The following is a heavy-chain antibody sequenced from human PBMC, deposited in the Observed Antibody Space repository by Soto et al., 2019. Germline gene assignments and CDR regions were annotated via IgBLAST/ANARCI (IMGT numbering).Heavy chain of an antibody. J-gene: IGHJ6*02. CDR3: ARVHGGSGSYPYYGMDV. V-gene: IGHV4-34*01. CDR1: GGSFSGYY. CDR2: INDSGST. D-gene: IGHD3-10*01. Sequence: QVQLQQWGAGLLKPSETLSLTCAVYGGSFSGYYWSWIRQPPGKGLEWIGEINDSGSTNYNPSLKSRVTISVDTSKNQFSLKLSSVTAADTAVYYCARVHGGSGSYPYYGMDVWGQGTTVTVSS.